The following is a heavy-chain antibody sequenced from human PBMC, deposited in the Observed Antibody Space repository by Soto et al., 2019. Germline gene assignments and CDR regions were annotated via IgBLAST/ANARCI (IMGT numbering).Heavy chain of an antibody. V-gene: IGHV4-30-4*01. J-gene: IGHJ4*02. CDR3: ATMGTPVTGLYYFDY. Sequence: SETLSLTCTVSGGSISSGNYYWSWIRQPPGKGLEWIGFISYSGTTHYSTSLRSRVSISVDTSKNQFSLDLSSVTSADTAVYYCATMGTPVTGLYYFDYWGQGALVTVS. CDR2: ISYSGTT. D-gene: IGHD4-17*01. CDR1: GGSISSGNYY.